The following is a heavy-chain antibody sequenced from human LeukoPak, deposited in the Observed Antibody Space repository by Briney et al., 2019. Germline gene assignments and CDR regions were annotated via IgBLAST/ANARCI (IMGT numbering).Heavy chain of an antibody. D-gene: IGHD1-26*01. CDR2: INSDGSGT. Sequence: TGGSLRLSCAASGFTFSSNWMHWVRQAPGKGLVWVSRINSDGSGTSYADSVKGHFTISRDNAKNTLYLQMNSLRAEDTAVYYCARYIGSYHAFDYWGQGTLVTVSS. J-gene: IGHJ4*02. CDR3: ARYIGSYHAFDY. CDR1: GFTFSSNW. V-gene: IGHV3-74*01.